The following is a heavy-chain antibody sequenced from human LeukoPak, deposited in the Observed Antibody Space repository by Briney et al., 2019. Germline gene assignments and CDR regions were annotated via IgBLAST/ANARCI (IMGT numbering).Heavy chain of an antibody. V-gene: IGHV3-21*01. CDR2: ISTSSSYI. CDR3: ARVVDTAMVLYGAFDI. CDR1: GFTFSSYS. D-gene: IGHD5-18*01. J-gene: IGHJ3*02. Sequence: GGSLRLSCAASGFTFSSYSMNWVRQAPGKGLEWVSFISTSSSYIHYADSVEGRFTISRDNAKKSLYLEMNSLRAEDTAVYYCARVVDTAMVLYGAFDIWGQGTMVTVSS.